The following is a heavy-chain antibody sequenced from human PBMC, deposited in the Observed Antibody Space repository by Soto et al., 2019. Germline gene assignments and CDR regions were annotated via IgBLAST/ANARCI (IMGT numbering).Heavy chain of an antibody. CDR2: IIPIFGTA. Sequence: VASVKVSCKASGGTFSSYAISWVRQAPGQGLEWMGGIIPIFGTANYAQKFQGRVTITADESTSTAYMELSSLRSEDTAVYYCARMGYVYAFDIWGXGTMVTVSS. CDR1: GGTFSSYA. J-gene: IGHJ3*02. V-gene: IGHV1-69*13. CDR3: ARMGYVYAFDI. D-gene: IGHD3-16*01.